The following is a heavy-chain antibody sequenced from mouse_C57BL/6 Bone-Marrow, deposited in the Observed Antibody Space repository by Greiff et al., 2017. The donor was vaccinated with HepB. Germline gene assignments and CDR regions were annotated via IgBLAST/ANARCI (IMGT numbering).Heavy chain of an antibody. V-gene: IGHV1-62-2*01. CDR3: ARHEDGPYYYGSSWFAY. CDR1: GYTFTEYT. D-gene: IGHD1-1*01. Sequence: VQLQESGAELVKPGASVKLSCKASGYTFTEYTIHWVKQRSGQGLEWIGWFYPGSGSIKYNEKFKDKATLTADKSSSTVYMELSRLTSEDSAVYFCARHEDGPYYYGSSWFAYWGQGTLVTVSA. CDR2: FYPGSGSI. J-gene: IGHJ3*01.